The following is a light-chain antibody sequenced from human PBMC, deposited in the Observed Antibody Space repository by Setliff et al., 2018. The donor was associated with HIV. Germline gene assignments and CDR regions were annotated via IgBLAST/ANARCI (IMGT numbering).Light chain of an antibody. CDR2: EVS. CDR3: SSYTSSSTLSYV. V-gene: IGLV2-14*01. Sequence: LTQPASVSGSPGQSITISCTGTSSDVGGYSYVSWYQQHPGKAPKLMIYEVSNRPSGVSNRFSGSKSGNTASLTISGLQAEDEADYYCSSYTSSSTLSYVFGTGTKVTVL. J-gene: IGLJ1*01. CDR1: SSDVGGYSY.